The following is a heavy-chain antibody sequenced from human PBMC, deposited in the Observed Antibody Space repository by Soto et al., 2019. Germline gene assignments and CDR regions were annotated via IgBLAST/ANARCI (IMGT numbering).Heavy chain of an antibody. CDR2: ISAYNGNT. V-gene: IGHV1-18*01. CDR3: ARDKVVVVPCRGHGMDV. CDR1: GYTFTSYG. J-gene: IGHJ6*02. Sequence: QVQLVQSGAEVKKPGAAVKVSCKASGYTFTSYGLSWVRQAPGQGLEWMGWISAYNGNTNYAQKLQGRVTMTTDTSTSTAYRELRSLRSDDTAVYYCARDKVVVVPCRGHGMDVWGQGTTVTVSS. D-gene: IGHD2-15*01.